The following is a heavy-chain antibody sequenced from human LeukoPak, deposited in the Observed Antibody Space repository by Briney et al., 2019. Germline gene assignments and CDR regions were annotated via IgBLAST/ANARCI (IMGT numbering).Heavy chain of an antibody. D-gene: IGHD1-26*01. CDR1: GFTFSRYA. J-gene: IGHJ4*02. V-gene: IGHV3-23*01. CDR3: AKGYRNSGDYHSFDS. CDR2: ISDSGGST. Sequence: PGGSLRLSCAVSGFTFSRYAMNWVRQAPGKGLEWVSTISDSGGSTYYADSVKGRFTISRDNSKNTLYMQLNSLRGEDTAVYYCAKGYRNSGDYHSFDSWGQGTLVTVSS.